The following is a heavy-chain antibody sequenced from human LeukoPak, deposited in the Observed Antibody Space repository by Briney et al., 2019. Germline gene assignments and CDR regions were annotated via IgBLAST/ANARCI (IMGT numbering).Heavy chain of an antibody. J-gene: IGHJ5*02. CDR1: GGSISSGDYY. Sequence: SQTLSLTCTVSGGSISSGDYYWSWIRQPPGKGLEWIGYIYYSGSTYYNPSLKSRVTISVDTSKNQFSLKLSSVTAADTAVYYCAREIGDYYGSGRSRAPDNWFDPWGQGTLVTVSS. CDR2: IYYSGST. D-gene: IGHD3-10*01. CDR3: AREIGDYYGSGRSRAPDNWFDP. V-gene: IGHV4-30-4*01.